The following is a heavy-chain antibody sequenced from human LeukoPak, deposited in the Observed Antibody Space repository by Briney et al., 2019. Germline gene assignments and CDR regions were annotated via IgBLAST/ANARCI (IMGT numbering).Heavy chain of an antibody. D-gene: IGHD3-10*01. Sequence: ASVKVSCKASGGTFSSYTISWVRQAPGQGHEWMGRIIPILGIANYAQKFQGRVTITADKSTSTAYMELSSLRSEDTVVYYCARSYGVGAFDIWGQGTMDSVSS. CDR3: ARSYGVGAFDI. CDR2: IIPILGIA. CDR1: GGTFSSYT. V-gene: IGHV1-69*02. J-gene: IGHJ3*02.